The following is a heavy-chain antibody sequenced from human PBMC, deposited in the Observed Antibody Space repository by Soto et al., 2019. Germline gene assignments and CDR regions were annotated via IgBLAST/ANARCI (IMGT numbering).Heavy chain of an antibody. CDR3: AKDRLDYDYVWGSYRKINAFDI. D-gene: IGHD3-16*02. CDR2: ISGSGGST. V-gene: IGHV3-23*01. J-gene: IGHJ3*02. CDR1: GFTFSSYA. Sequence: EVQLLESGGGLVQPGGSLRLSCAASGFTFSSYAMSWVRQAPGKGLEWVSAISGSGGSTYYADSVKGRFTICRDNSKNTLYLQMNSLRAEDTAVYYCAKDRLDYDYVWGSYRKINAFDIWGQGTMVTVSS.